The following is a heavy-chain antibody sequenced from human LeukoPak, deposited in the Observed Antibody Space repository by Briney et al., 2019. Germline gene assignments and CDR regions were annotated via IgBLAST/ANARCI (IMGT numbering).Heavy chain of an antibody. V-gene: IGHV3-21*01. CDR3: ARGDGYLYYFDY. D-gene: IGHD5-24*01. Sequence: SGGSLRLSCAASGFTFSSYSMNWVRQAPGKGLEWVSSISSSSSSYIYYADSVKGRFTISRDNAKNSLYLQMNSLRAEDTAVCYCARGDGYLYYFDYWGQGTLVTVSS. CDR2: ISSSSSSYI. CDR1: GFTFSSYS. J-gene: IGHJ4*02.